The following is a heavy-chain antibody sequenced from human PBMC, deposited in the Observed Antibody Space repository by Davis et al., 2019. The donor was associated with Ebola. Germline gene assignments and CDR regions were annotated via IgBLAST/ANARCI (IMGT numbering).Heavy chain of an antibody. CDR3: ATFEVGTS. J-gene: IGHJ5*02. V-gene: IGHV3-23*01. CDR2: ISDRGGST. CDR1: GFTFSNFA. D-gene: IGHD3-3*01. Sequence: PGGSLRLSCAASGFTFSNFAMTWVRQAPGKGLEWVSSISDRGGSTYYADSVKGRFTISRDNAKNSLYLQMNSLRAEDTAVYYCATFEVGTSWGQGVLVTVSS.